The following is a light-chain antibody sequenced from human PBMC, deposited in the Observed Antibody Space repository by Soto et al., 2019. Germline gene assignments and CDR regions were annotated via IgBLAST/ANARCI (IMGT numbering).Light chain of an antibody. CDR1: SSDVGGYDY. J-gene: IGLJ1*01. V-gene: IGLV2-11*01. CDR3: CSYAGTYTFYV. CDR2: DVT. Sequence: QSVLTQPRSVSGSPGQSVTISCTGTSSDVGGYDYVSCYQQHPGKAPKLMIYDVTKRPSGVPDRFSGSRSGNTASLTISGLQAEDDADYYCCSYAGTYTFYVFGTGTKVTVL.